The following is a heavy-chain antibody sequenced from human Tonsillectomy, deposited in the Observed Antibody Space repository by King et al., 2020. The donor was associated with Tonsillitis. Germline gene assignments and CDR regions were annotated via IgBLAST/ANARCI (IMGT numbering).Heavy chain of an antibody. J-gene: IGHJ5*02. D-gene: IGHD3-10*01. CDR3: AREAVEYYGSGSYYSWFDP. Sequence: QLQESGPGLVKPSETLSLTCTVSGGSISSYYWSWIRQPPGKGLEWIGYIYYSGSTNYNPSLKSRVTISVDTSKTQFSLKLSSVTAADTAVYYCAREAVEYYGSGSYYSWFDPWGQGTLVTVSS. CDR2: IYYSGST. V-gene: IGHV4-59*01. CDR1: GGSISSYY.